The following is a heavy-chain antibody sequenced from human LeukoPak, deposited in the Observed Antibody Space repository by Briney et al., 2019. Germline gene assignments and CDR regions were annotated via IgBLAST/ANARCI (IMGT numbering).Heavy chain of an antibody. CDR2: IYNSGST. CDR3: ARARELFYFDY. D-gene: IGHD3-10*01. J-gene: IGHJ4*02. CDR1: GGSFSSYY. Sequence: PSETLSLTCAVYGGSFSSYYWSWIRQPPEKGLEWIGYIYNSGSTSYNPSLKSRVTISVDTSKNQFSLKLSSVTAADTAVYYCARARELFYFDYWGQGTLVTVSS. V-gene: IGHV4-59*01.